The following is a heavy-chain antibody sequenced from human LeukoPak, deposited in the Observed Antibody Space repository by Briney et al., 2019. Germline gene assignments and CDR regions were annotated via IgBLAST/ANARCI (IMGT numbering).Heavy chain of an antibody. CDR2: IYHSGST. V-gene: IGHV4-38-2*02. CDR3: AREDYYNSGGYYLDY. J-gene: IGHJ4*02. CDR1: GYSISRGYS. D-gene: IGHD3-22*01. Sequence: SETLSLTCTVSGYSISRGYSWGWIRQPPGKGLEWIGNIYHSGSTNYSPSLKSRVTVSVDTSKNQFSLKLSSVTAADTAVYFCAREDYYNSGGYYLDYWGQGTLVTVSS.